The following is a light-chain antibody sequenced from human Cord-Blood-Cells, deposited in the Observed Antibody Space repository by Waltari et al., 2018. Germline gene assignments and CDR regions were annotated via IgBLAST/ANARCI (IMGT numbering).Light chain of an antibody. V-gene: IGKV1-5*01. J-gene: IGKJ2*01. CDR1: QSISSC. Sequence: DIQMTQSPSTLSASVGDRVTITCRARQSISSCLAWYQQKPGKAPKLRIYDASSLESGVQSRFSGSGSGTEFTLTISSLQPYDCATYYCQQYNSYWTFGQGTKLEIK. CDR2: DAS. CDR3: QQYNSYWT.